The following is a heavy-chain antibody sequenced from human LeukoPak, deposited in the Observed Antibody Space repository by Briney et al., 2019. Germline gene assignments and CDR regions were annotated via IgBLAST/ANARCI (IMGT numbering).Heavy chain of an antibody. D-gene: IGHD4-17*01. CDR2: INHSGST. J-gene: IGHJ6*02. V-gene: IGHV4-30-2*01. Sequence: SQTLSLTCAVSGGSISGGGYSWSWIRQPPGKGLEWIGYINHSGSTNYNPSLKSRVTISVDTSKNQFSLKLSSVTAADTAVYYCRIDYGDYGMDVWGQGTTVTVSS. CDR3: RIDYGDYGMDV. CDR1: GGSISGGGYS.